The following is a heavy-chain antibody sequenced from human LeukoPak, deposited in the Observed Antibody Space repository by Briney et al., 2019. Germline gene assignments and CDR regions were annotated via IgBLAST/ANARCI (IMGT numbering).Heavy chain of an antibody. J-gene: IGHJ6*02. V-gene: IGHV3-23*01. CDR3: AKVSWSPGTDV. Sequence: GASLRLSCAASGFSFSSFDMSWVRQAPGEGLEWVSGISGSGGSTYYTDSVKGRFTISRDNSKNTLYLQMNSLRAEDTAVYYCAKVSWSPGTDVRGQGTTVTVSS. CDR2: ISGSGGST. CDR1: GFSFSSFD. D-gene: IGHD1-1*01.